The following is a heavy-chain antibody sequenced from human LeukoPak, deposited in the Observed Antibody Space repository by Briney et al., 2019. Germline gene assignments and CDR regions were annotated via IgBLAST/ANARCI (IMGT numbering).Heavy chain of an antibody. CDR1: GGSISSSSYY. Sequence: TSETLSLTCTVSGGSISSSSYYWGWIRQPPGKGLEWIGNIYYNGGTYNNPSLKSRVTISVDTSKNQFSLKLNSVTAADTAVYYCARVDGSCSGGSCPSGNWFDPWGQGTLVTVSS. V-gene: IGHV4-39*01. CDR2: IYYNGGT. D-gene: IGHD2-15*01. CDR3: ARVDGSCSGGSCPSGNWFDP. J-gene: IGHJ5*02.